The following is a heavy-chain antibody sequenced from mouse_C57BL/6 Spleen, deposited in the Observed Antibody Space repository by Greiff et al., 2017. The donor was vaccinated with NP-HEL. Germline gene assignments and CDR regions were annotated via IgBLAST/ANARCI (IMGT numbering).Heavy chain of an antibody. CDR1: GYTFTSYW. D-gene: IGHD3-3*01. J-gene: IGHJ2*01. CDR3: ARGGGRDFDY. V-gene: IGHV1-69*01. Sequence: QVQLKQPGAELVMPGASVKLFCKASGYTFTSYWMHWVKQRPGQGLEWIGEIDPSDSYTNYNQKFKGKSTLTVDKSSSTAYMQLSRLTSEDSAVYYSARGGGRDFDYWGQGTTLTVSS. CDR2: IDPSDSYT.